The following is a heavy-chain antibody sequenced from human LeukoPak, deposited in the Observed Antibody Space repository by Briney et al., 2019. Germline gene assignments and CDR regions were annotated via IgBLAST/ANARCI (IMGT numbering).Heavy chain of an antibody. J-gene: IGHJ4*02. CDR2: FDPEDDET. CDR1: GYTLSELS. D-gene: IGHD2-15*01. Sequence: VSVRVSCKVSGYTLSELSMNWVRQAPGKGLEWMGSFDPEDDETIYAQNFHDRVTMTTDTSTTTAYMELRNLRSDDTAVYYCARVEYCNVGNCYFRPGAYWGQGTLVTVSS. CDR3: ARVEYCNVGNCYFRPGAY. V-gene: IGHV1-24*01.